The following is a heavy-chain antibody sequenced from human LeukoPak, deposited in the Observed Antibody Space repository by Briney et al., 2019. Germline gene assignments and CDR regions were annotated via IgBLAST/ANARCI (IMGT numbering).Heavy chain of an antibody. CDR3: ARAYTAMVKAFDI. D-gene: IGHD5-18*01. V-gene: IGHV4-59*01. CDR2: IYYSGST. J-gene: IGHJ3*02. CDR1: GGSISSYY. Sequence: KPSETLSLTCTVSGGSISSYYRSWIRQPPGKGLEWIGYIYYSGSTNYNPSLKSRVTISVDTSKNQFSLKLSSVTAADTAVYYCARAYTAMVKAFDIWGQGTMVTVSS.